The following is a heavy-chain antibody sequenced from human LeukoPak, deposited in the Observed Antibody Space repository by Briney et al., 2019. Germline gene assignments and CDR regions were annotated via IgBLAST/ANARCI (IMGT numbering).Heavy chain of an antibody. Sequence: ASVKVSCKASGGIFNTYVFSWVRQAPGQGLEWMGGIIPIFATADYAQKFQGRVTITADESTSTAYMELSSLRSEDTAVCYCARGRGSSSWYFDYWGQGTLVTVSS. J-gene: IGHJ4*02. CDR2: IIPIFATA. D-gene: IGHD6-13*01. CDR3: ARGRGSSSWYFDY. CDR1: GGIFNTYV. V-gene: IGHV1-69*01.